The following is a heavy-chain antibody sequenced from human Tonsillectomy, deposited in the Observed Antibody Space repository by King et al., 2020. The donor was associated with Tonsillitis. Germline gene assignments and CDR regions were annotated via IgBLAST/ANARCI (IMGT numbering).Heavy chain of an antibody. V-gene: IGHV4-61*02. CDR1: GGSISSGTYY. Sequence: PLQESGPGLVKPSQTLSLTCTVSGGSISSGTYYWSWIRQPAGKGLEWIGRISTGGNTNYTPSLKSRVTISVDTSKNQFSLKLSSVTAADTAVYFCARGDYAILTGSYAFDYWGQGALVTVSS. J-gene: IGHJ4*02. CDR3: ARGDYAILTGSYAFDY. CDR2: ISTGGNT. D-gene: IGHD3-9*01.